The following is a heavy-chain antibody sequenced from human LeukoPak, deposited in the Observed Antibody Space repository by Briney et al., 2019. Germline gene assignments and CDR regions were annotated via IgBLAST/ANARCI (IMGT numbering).Heavy chain of an antibody. J-gene: IGHJ2*01. CDR3: ARVYYGYSYGYWPYWYFDL. CDR1: GYTFTGYY. D-gene: IGHD5-18*01. V-gene: IGHV1-2*02. Sequence: ASVKVSCKASGYTFTGYYMHWVRQAPGQGLEWMGWINPNSGGTNYAQKFQGRVTMTRDTSISTAYMELSRLRSDDTAVYYCARVYYGYSYGYWPYWYFDLWGRGTLVTVSS. CDR2: INPNSGGT.